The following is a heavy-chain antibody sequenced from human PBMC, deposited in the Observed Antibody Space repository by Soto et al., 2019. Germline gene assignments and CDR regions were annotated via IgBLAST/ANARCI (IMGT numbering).Heavy chain of an antibody. V-gene: IGHV3-33*01. J-gene: IGHJ4*02. CDR1: GFTFSSYG. CDR2: IWYDGSNK. Sequence: QVQLVESGGGVVQPGRSLSLSCAASGFTFSSYGMHWVRQAPGKGLEWVAVIWYDGSNKYYADSVKGRFTISRDNSKNTLYLQMNSLRAEDTAVYYCARYGDSFDYWGQGTLVTVSS. D-gene: IGHD4-17*01. CDR3: ARYGDSFDY.